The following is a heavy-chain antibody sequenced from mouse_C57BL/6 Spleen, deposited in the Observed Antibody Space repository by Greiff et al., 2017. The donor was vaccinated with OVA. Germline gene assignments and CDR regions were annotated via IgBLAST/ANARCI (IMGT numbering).Heavy chain of an antibody. V-gene: IGHV1-82*01. CDR3: AREGIYYGNLYAMDY. D-gene: IGHD2-1*01. CDR1: GYAFSSSW. J-gene: IGHJ4*01. Sequence: QVQLQQSGPELVKPGASVKISCKASGYAFSSSWMNWVKQRPGKGLEWIGRIYPGDGDTNYNGKFKGKATLTADKSPSTAYMQLSSLTSEDSAVYFCAREGIYYGNLYAMDYWGQGTSVTVSS. CDR2: IYPGDGDT.